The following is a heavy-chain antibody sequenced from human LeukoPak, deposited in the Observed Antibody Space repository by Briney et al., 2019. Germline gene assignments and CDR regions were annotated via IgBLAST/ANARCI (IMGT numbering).Heavy chain of an antibody. CDR2: IKSKTDGGTT. V-gene: IGHV3-15*01. J-gene: IGHJ4*02. Sequence: GGSLRLSCAASGFTFSNAWMSWVRQAPGKGLEWVGRIKSKTDGGTTDYAAPVKGRFTISRDDSKNTLYLQMNSLQTEDTAVYYCTTDRGIAVRPLFDYWGQGTLVTVSS. CDR1: GFTFSNAW. CDR3: TTDRGIAVRPLFDY. D-gene: IGHD6-19*01.